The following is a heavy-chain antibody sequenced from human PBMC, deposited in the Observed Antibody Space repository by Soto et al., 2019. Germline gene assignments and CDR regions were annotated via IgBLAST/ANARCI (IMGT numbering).Heavy chain of an antibody. CDR3: ARSMHYSDGSNYSPFDP. D-gene: IGHD3-22*01. Sequence: PSETLSLTCTVSGGSVSSGNYYWSWIRQPPGKGLEWIGYFYYTGSTNYNPSLKSRVTISIDASKNQFSLRLSSVTAADTAVYYCARSMHYSDGSNYSPFDPWGQGTLVTVSS. CDR1: GGSVSSGNYY. J-gene: IGHJ5*02. V-gene: IGHV4-61*01. CDR2: FYYTGST.